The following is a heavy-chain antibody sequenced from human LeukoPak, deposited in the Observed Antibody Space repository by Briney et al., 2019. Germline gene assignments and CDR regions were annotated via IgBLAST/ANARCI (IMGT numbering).Heavy chain of an antibody. Sequence: PGGSLRLSCAASGFTFSSYGMHWVRQAPGKGLEWVAVIWYDGSNKYYADSVKGRFTISRDNSKNTLYLQMNSLRAEDTAVYYCAKSICGDYYYYMDVWGKGTTVTVSS. CDR1: GFTFSSYG. V-gene: IGHV3-33*06. D-gene: IGHD4-17*01. J-gene: IGHJ6*03. CDR3: AKSICGDYYYYMDV. CDR2: IWYDGSNK.